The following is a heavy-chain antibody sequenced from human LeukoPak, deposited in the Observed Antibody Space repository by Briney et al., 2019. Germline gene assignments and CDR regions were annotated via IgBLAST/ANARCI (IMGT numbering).Heavy chain of an antibody. Sequence: PSQTLSLTCTVSGGSISSGDYYWSWIRQPPGKGLEWIGYIYYSGSTYYNPSLKSRVTISVDTSKNQFSLKLSSVTAADTAVYYCASRYCSGGSCYSGHYYYYGMDVWGQGTTVTVSS. CDR3: ASRYCSGGSCYSGHYYYYGMDV. V-gene: IGHV4-30-4*01. D-gene: IGHD2-15*01. J-gene: IGHJ6*02. CDR2: IYYSGST. CDR1: GGSISSGDYY.